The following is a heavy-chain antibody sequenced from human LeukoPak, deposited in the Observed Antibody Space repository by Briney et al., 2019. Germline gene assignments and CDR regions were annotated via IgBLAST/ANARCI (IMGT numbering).Heavy chain of an antibody. CDR2: INPNSGGT. J-gene: IGHJ5*02. D-gene: IGHD3-10*01. CDR3: ARAGYYYGSGSSNNWFDP. Sequence: ASVKVSCKASGYTFTGYYMHWVRQAPAQGLEWMGWINPNSGGTNYAQKFQGRVTMTRDTSISTAYMELSRLRSDDTAVYYCARAGYYYGSGSSNNWFDPWGQGTLVTVSS. V-gene: IGHV1-2*02. CDR1: GYTFTGYY.